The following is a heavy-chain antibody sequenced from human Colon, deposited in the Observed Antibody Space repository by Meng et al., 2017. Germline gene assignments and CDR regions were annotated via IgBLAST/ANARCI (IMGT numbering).Heavy chain of an antibody. D-gene: IGHD2-15*01. CDR3: VRGGGTGAF. CDR2: IKQDGSDK. Sequence: GGSLRLSCAASGFSFSTTWMSRVRQAPGKGLEWVANIKQDGSDKNYVDSVKGRFTMSRDNAKNSLYLQMNSLRAEDTAVYYCVRGGGTGAFWGQGTLVTVSS. J-gene: IGHJ4*02. CDR1: GFSFSTTW. V-gene: IGHV3-7*01.